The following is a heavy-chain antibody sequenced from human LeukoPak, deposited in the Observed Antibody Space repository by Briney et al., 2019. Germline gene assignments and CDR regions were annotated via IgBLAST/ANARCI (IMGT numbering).Heavy chain of an antibody. V-gene: IGHV4-61*09. Sequence: SQTLSLTCTVSNGSISSDTYFWSWIRQPAGKGLEWIGEINHSGSTNYNPSLKSRVTISVDTSKNQFSLKLSSVTAADTAVYYCARSRGYSYGPTLDYWGQGTLVTVSS. CDR1: NGSISSDTYF. J-gene: IGHJ4*02. CDR2: INHSGST. D-gene: IGHD5-18*01. CDR3: ARSRGYSYGPTLDY.